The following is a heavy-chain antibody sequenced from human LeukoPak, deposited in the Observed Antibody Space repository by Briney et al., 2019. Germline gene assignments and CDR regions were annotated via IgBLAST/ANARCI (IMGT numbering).Heavy chain of an antibody. D-gene: IGHD2-15*01. CDR1: GGSISTSSYY. J-gene: IGHJ6*03. CDR3: ARHGGDYCSGSRCPYYYYYMDV. Sequence: AETLSLTCTVSGGSISTSSYYWGRVRQPPEKGRVWIGNMFYSGINYYSPSLKSRVTISVDTSKNQFSLRLRSVTAADTAVYYCARHGGDYCSGSRCPYYYYYMDVWGNGTTVTISS. V-gene: IGHV4-39*01. CDR2: MFYSGIN.